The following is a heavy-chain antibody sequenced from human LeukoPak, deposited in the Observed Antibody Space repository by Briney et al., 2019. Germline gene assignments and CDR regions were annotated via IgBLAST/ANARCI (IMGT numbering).Heavy chain of an antibody. CDR2: IYYSGST. CDR3: ASGYCSSTSCAFRVYFQH. Sequence: SQTLSLTCTVSGDSISSGDYYWSWIRQHPGKGLEWIGYIYYSGSTYYNPSLKSRVTISVDTSKNQFSLKLSSVTAADTAVYYCASGYCSSTSCAFRVYFQHWGQGTLVTVSS. CDR1: GDSISSGDYY. J-gene: IGHJ1*01. V-gene: IGHV4-31*03. D-gene: IGHD2-2*01.